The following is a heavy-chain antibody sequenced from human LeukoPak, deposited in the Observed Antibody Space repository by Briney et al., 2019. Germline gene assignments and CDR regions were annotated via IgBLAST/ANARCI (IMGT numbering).Heavy chain of an antibody. V-gene: IGHV4-34*01. J-gene: IGHJ6*03. CDR2: INHSGST. D-gene: IGHD6-6*01. Sequence: SETLSLTCAVYDGSFSGYYWSWIRQPPGKGLEWIGEINHSGSTYYNPSLKSRVTISVDTSKNQFSLRLSSVTAADTAVYYCARDWGVSARPGYMDVWGKGTTVTVSS. CDR1: DGSFSGYY. CDR3: ARDWGVSARPGYMDV.